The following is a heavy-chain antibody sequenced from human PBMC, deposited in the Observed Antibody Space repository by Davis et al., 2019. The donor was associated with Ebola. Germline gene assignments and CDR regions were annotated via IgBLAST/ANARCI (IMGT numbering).Heavy chain of an antibody. J-gene: IGHJ4*02. D-gene: IGHD3-22*01. V-gene: IGHV3-11*01. CDR2: ISSSGSTI. CDR1: GFTISSNY. CDR3: AKVWWLFGPLDY. Sequence: GGSLRLSCAASGFTISSNYMSWIRQAPGKGLEWVSYISSSGSTIYYADSVKGRFTISRDNAKNSLYLQMNSLRAEDTAVYYCAKVWWLFGPLDYWGQGTLVTVSS.